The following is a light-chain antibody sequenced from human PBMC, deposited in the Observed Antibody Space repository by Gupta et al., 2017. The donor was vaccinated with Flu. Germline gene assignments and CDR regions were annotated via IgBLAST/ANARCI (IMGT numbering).Light chain of an antibody. Sequence: TLSLSPGERATISCRASESVASNKVSWYQQKPGQAPSPLMLSASSRAAGIPDRFSGSGSGTDFTLTISRLEPEDFAVYYCHQCSRSPPTFGQGTKLEIK. CDR3: HQCSRSPPT. CDR1: ESVASNK. CDR2: SAS. V-gene: IGKV3-20*01. J-gene: IGKJ2*01.